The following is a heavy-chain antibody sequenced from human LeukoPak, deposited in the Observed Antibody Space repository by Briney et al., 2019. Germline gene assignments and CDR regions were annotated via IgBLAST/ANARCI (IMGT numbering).Heavy chain of an antibody. Sequence: GGSLRLSCAASGFTFSSYGMHWVRQAPGKGLEWVAVIWYDGSNKYYADSVKGRFTISRDNSKNTLYLQMNSLRAEDTAVYYCAKFPLYYYDSSCYYGDAFDIWGQGTMVTVSS. CDR3: AKFPLYYYDSSCYYGDAFDI. J-gene: IGHJ3*02. CDR2: IWYDGSNK. D-gene: IGHD3-22*01. CDR1: GFTFSSYG. V-gene: IGHV3-33*06.